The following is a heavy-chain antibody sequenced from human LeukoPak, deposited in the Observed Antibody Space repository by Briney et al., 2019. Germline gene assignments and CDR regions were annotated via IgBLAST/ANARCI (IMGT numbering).Heavy chain of an antibody. CDR2: ISTYTGNS. J-gene: IGHJ4*02. Sequence: ASVKVSCKASGYTFSNYVLTWVRQAPGQGLVWMGRISTYTGNSKYAQKFQDRVTMTTDTSTSTAYMELSNLSSDDTAVYYCARTMTTMTTHGELDFWGQGALVTVSS. V-gene: IGHV1-18*01. CDR1: GYTFSNYV. CDR3: ARTMTTMTTHGELDF. D-gene: IGHD4-17*01.